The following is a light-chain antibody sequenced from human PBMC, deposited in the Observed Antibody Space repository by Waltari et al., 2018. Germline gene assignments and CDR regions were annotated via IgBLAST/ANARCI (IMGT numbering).Light chain of an antibody. CDR3: QQAKSFPIT. CDR1: QDIGDR. V-gene: IGKV1-12*01. Sequence: DIQMTQSPSSVSASVGDRVTITCRSSQDIGDRLAWYQQKPGKAPNLLIYGSSSLQAGVPARFSGSGSGTEFTLTISALQPEDFATYYCQQAKSFPITFGPGTKVDIK. J-gene: IGKJ3*01. CDR2: GSS.